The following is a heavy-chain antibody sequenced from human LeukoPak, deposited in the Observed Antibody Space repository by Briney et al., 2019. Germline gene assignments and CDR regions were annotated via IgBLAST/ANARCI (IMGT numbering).Heavy chain of an antibody. CDR3: ARDRYGSYFDY. CDR2: IYYSGST. CDR1: GGSISSGGYY. D-gene: IGHD1-26*01. J-gene: IGHJ4*02. V-gene: IGHV4-31*03. Sequence: PSQTLSLTCSVSGGSISSGGYYWSWIRQHPGKGLEWIGYIYYSGSTDFNPSLKSRVTISVDTSKNQFSLKLSSVTAADTAVYYCARDRYGSYFDYWGQGTLVTVSS.